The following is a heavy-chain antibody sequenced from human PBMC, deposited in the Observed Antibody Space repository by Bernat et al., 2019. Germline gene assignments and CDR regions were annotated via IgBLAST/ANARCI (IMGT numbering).Heavy chain of an antibody. J-gene: IGHJ5*02. CDR2: INHSGST. Sequence: QVQLQQWGAGLLKPSETLSLTCAVYGGSFSGYYWSWIRQPPGKGLEWIGEINHSGSTNYNPSLKSRVTISVDTSKNQFSLKLSSVTAADTAVYYCARVPLIAVAGTGNWFDPWGQGTLVTVSS. CDR3: ARVPLIAVAGTGNWFDP. V-gene: IGHV4-34*01. CDR1: GGSFSGYY. D-gene: IGHD6-19*01.